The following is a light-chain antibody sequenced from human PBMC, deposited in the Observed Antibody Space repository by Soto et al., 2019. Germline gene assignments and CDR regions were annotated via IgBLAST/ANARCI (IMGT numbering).Light chain of an antibody. CDR3: NSYVGSNIWV. Sequence: QSALTQPPSASGSPGQSVTISCTGTSSDVGAYKYVSWYQQYPGKAPKLIIYGVSKRPSGVPDRFSGSKSCNTASLTVSGLEAEDDADYYCNSYVGSNIWVFGGGTKLTVL. V-gene: IGLV2-8*01. CDR2: GVS. CDR1: SSDVGAYKY. J-gene: IGLJ3*02.